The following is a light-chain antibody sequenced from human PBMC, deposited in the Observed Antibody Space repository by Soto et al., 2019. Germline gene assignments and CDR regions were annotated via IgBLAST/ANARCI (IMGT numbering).Light chain of an antibody. CDR2: GAS. CDR3: QHGSRFPFT. Sequence: DIQITQSPSSVSASVGDRVTVTCRASQNVSTWLTWYQQTPGKAPNLLIYGASTLQRGVPSRFSGSGSGTESTLTISGRQPEDVAMSVCQHGSRFPFTFGPGTRVDFK. J-gene: IGKJ3*01. CDR1: QNVSTW. V-gene: IGKV1-12*01.